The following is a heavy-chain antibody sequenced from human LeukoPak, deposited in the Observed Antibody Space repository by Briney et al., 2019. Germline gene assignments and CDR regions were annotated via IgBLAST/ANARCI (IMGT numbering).Heavy chain of an antibody. V-gene: IGHV1-2*02. CDR2: INPISGGT. J-gene: IGHJ4*02. CDR3: ARHGSYYGSAPHYYFDY. Sequence: GASVKVSCKASGYTFTGYYMHWVRQAPGQGLEWMGWINPISGGTNYAQKFQGRVTMTRDTSISTAYMELSRLRSDDTAVYYCARHGSYYGSAPHYYFDYWGQGTLVTVSS. CDR1: GYTFTGYY. D-gene: IGHD3-10*01.